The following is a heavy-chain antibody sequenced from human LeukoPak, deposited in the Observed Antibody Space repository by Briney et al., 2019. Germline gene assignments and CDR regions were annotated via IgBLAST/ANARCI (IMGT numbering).Heavy chain of an antibody. Sequence: SGGSLRLSCAASGFTFSSYAMSWVRQAPGKGLEWVSTISGSGGSTYYADSVKGRFTISRDNSKNTLYLQMNCLRAEDTAVYYCAKGGPVAARPYFDYWGQGTLVTVSS. CDR3: AKGGPVAARPYFDY. D-gene: IGHD6-6*01. CDR1: GFTFSSYA. CDR2: ISGSGGST. V-gene: IGHV3-23*01. J-gene: IGHJ4*02.